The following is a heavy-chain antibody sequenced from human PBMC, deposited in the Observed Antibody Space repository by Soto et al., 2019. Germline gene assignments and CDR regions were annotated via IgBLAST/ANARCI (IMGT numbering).Heavy chain of an antibody. CDR1: GYSFTSYW. V-gene: IGHV5-51*01. J-gene: IGHJ6*02. D-gene: IGHD3-10*01. Sequence: RGESLKISCQGSGYSFTSYWISWVRQMPGKGLEWMGIIYPGDSDTRYSPSFQGQVTISADKSISTAHLQWSSLKASDTAMYYCASQGVRGYYGMDVSGQGTTVTVSS. CDR2: IYPGDSDT. CDR3: ASQGVRGYYGMDV.